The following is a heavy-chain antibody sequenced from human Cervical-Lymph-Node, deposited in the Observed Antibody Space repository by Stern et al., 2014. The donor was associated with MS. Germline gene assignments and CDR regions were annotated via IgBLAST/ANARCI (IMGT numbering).Heavy chain of an antibody. J-gene: IGHJ3*02. CDR3: ARVREARLDALDI. Sequence: EVQLVESGGGLVKPGGSLRLSCAASGFTFSTYSMNWVRQAPGKGLEWFSSMSSSSSYIYYADSVKGRFTISRDNAKNLLYLQMNSLRAEDTAVYYCARVREARLDALDIWGQGTMVTVSS. CDR1: GFTFSTYS. CDR2: MSSSSSYI. V-gene: IGHV3-21*01.